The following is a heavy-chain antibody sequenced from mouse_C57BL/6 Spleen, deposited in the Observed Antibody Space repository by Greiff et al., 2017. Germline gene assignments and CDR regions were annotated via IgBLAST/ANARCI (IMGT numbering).Heavy chain of an antibody. Sequence: VQLQQPGAELVKPGASVKLSCKASGFTFTSYWMQWVKPRPGQGLEWIGEIDPSDSYTNYNQKFKGKATLTGDTSSSTAYMQLSSLTSEDSAVYYCARFITTVYYFDYWGQGTTLTVSS. CDR1: GFTFTSYW. D-gene: IGHD1-1*01. V-gene: IGHV1-50*01. CDR2: IDPSDSYT. CDR3: ARFITTVYYFDY. J-gene: IGHJ2*01.